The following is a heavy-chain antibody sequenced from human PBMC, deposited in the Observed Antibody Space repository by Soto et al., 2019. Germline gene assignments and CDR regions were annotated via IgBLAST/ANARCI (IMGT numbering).Heavy chain of an antibody. V-gene: IGHV6-1*01. CDR1: GDSVSTNSVT. J-gene: IGHJ3*02. CDR2: TYYRSKWFN. D-gene: IGHD6-13*01. CDR3: ARHSSRPGVAAAGRARLDAFDI. Sequence: SQTLSLTCAISGDSVSTNSVTWNWIRQSPSRGLEWLGRTYYRSKWFNDYAVSVKGRITINPDTSNNQLSLQLSSVTAADTAVYYRARHSSRPGVAAAGRARLDAFDIWGQGTMVTVSS.